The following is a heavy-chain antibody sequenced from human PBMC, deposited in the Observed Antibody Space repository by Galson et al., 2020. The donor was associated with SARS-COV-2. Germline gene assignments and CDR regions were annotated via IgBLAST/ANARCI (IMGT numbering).Heavy chain of an antibody. CDR2: ISYDGSNK. Sequence: GESLKISCAASGFTFSSYAMHWVRQAPGKGLEWVAVISYDGSNKYYADSVKGRFTISRDNSKNTLYLQMNSLRAEDTAVYYCAREGLAYCGGDCMDWTLSVFDYWGQGTLVTVSS. D-gene: IGHD2-21*02. V-gene: IGHV3-30*04. CDR1: GFTFSSYA. CDR3: AREGLAYCGGDCMDWTLSVFDY. J-gene: IGHJ4*02.